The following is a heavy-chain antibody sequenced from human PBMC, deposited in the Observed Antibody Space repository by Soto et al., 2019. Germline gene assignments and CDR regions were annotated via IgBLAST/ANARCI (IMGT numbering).Heavy chain of an antibody. Sequence: QVQLVQSGAEVKKPGASVKVSCKTSGYTFTTYDINWVRQATGQGLEWMGWMNPSNGNTGYAQKFQGRVTMTRNTSISTAYMELSSLRSEDTAVYYCARGRERSGYYGGVLGYWGQGTLVTVSS. D-gene: IGHD3-3*01. J-gene: IGHJ4*02. CDR3: ARGRERSGYYGGVLGY. CDR1: GYTFTTYD. CDR2: MNPSNGNT. V-gene: IGHV1-8*01.